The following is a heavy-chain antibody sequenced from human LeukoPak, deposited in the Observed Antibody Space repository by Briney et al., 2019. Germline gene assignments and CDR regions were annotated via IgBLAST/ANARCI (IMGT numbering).Heavy chain of an antibody. D-gene: IGHD6-13*01. CDR3: AGAYSSSWYYHSDY. J-gene: IGHJ4*02. CDR2: IWYDGSNK. Sequence: GGSLRLSCAASGFTFSSYGMHWVRQAPGKGLERVAVIWYDGSNKYYADSVKGRFTISRDNSKNTLYLQMNSLRAEDTAVYYCAGAYSSSWYYHSDYWGQGTLVTVSS. V-gene: IGHV3-33*01. CDR1: GFTFSSYG.